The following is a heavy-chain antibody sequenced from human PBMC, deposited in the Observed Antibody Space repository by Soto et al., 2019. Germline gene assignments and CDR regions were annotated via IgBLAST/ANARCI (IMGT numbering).Heavy chain of an antibody. J-gene: IGHJ4*02. CDR2: ISSNSDTI. Sequence: GGSLRLSCAASGFTFNRYGMIWVRQAPGKGLEWISRISSNSDTIYYADSVRGRFTISRSNAKNSLYLQMNSLRDEDTALYYCARDPFTLDVTTDPSDSWGQGT. CDR1: GFTFNRYG. V-gene: IGHV3-48*02. CDR3: ARDPFTLDVTTDPSDS. D-gene: IGHD3-22*01.